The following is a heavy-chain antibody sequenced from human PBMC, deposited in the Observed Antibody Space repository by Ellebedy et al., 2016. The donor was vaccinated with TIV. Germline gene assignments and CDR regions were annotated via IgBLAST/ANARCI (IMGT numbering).Heavy chain of an antibody. D-gene: IGHD3-3*01. CDR3: ARGTKKGVVGPALDT. V-gene: IGHV3-30*01. CDR1: GFNFGTYP. Sequence: GESLKISCEASGFNFGTYPMHCVRQAPGRGLEWVGVVGHDGRNKYYGHFAKGRFTISRDNAANTLYLEMDSLRGEDSAIYYCARGTKKGVVGPALDTWGLGTRVTVSS. J-gene: IGHJ5*02. CDR2: VGHDGRNK.